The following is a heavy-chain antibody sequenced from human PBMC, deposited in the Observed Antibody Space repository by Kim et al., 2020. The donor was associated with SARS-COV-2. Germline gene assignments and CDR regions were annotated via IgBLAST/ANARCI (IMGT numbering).Heavy chain of an antibody. CDR2: IGGSGANT. CDR1: GFTFSSYA. Sequence: GGSLRLSCAASGFTFSSYAMSWVRQAPGKGLEVVSAIGGSGANTYYADSVKGRLTIARDDSKNMLYLQMNSLRAEDTAVYYCAKHNWNSEGILDSWGQGT. CDR3: AKHNWNSEGILDS. D-gene: IGHD1-7*01. J-gene: IGHJ4*02. V-gene: IGHV3-23*01.